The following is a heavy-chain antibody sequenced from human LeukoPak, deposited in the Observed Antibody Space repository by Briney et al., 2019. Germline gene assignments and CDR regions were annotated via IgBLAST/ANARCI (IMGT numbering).Heavy chain of an antibody. CDR3: VRGTGY. J-gene: IGHJ4*02. CDR1: GLTFSTYV. Sequence: GGSLRLSCSVHGLTFSTYVMESGRQAPGKGLEYVSAISSYGDNTYYADSVKGRFTISRDKSKNTLYLQMSSLRADDTAVYYCVRGTGYWGQGTLVTVSS. V-gene: IGHV3-64D*06. CDR2: ISSYGDNT.